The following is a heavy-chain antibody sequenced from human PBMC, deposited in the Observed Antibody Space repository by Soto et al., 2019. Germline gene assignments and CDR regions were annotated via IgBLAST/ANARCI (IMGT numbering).Heavy chain of an antibody. D-gene: IGHD1-1*01. CDR3: AICGTTSGYAFDV. CDR1: GGTFSSYA. J-gene: IGHJ3*01. CDR2: IIPIFGTA. V-gene: IGHV1-69*13. Sequence: GALVKVSCKASGGTFSSYAISWVRQAPGQGLEWMGGIIPIFGTANYAQKFQGRVTITADESTSTAYMELSSLRSEDTAVYYCAICGTTSGYAFDVWGQGTMVTVSS.